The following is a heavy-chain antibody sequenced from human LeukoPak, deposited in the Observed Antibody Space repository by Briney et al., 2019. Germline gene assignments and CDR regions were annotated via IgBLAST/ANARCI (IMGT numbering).Heavy chain of an antibody. J-gene: IGHJ3*02. Sequence: GGSLRLSCAASGFTFDDYAMHWVRQAPGKGLEWVSGISWNSGSIGYADSVKGRFTISRDNAKNSLYLQMNSLRAEDTAVYYCAKGRSGWSNDAFDIWGQGTMVTVSS. CDR1: GFTFDDYA. CDR3: AKGRSGWSNDAFDI. D-gene: IGHD6-19*01. CDR2: ISWNSGSI. V-gene: IGHV3-9*01.